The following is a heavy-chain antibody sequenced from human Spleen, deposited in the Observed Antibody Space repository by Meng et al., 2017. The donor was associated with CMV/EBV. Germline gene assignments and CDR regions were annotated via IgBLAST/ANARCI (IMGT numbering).Heavy chain of an antibody. V-gene: IGHV1-2*02. CDR3: ARDLSIDFWSGYYPYYYGMDV. CDR2: INPNSGGT. D-gene: IGHD3-3*01. J-gene: IGHJ6*02. CDR1: GYTFTGYY. Sequence: ASVKVSCKAFGYTFTGYYMHWVRQAPGQGLEWMGWINPNSGGTNYAQKFQGRVTMTRDTSISTAYMELSRLRSDDTAVYYCARDLSIDFWSGYYPYYYGMDVWGQGTTVTVSS.